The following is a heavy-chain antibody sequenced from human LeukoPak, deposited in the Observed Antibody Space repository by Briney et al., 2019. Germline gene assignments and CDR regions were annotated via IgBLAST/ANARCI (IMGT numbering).Heavy chain of an antibody. D-gene: IGHD4-17*01. CDR1: GGSFSGYY. CDR2: INHSGST. Sequence: SETLSLTCAVYGGSFSGYYWSWIRQPPGKGLEWIGEINHSGSTNYNPSLKSRVTISVDTSKNQFSLKLSSLTAADTAVYYCARSRLRLDAFDIWGQGTMVTVSS. CDR3: ARSRLRLDAFDI. J-gene: IGHJ3*02. V-gene: IGHV4-34*01.